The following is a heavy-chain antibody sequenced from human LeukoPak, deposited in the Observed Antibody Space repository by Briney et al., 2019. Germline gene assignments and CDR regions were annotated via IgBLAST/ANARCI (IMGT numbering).Heavy chain of an antibody. CDR2: IWYDGSNK. Sequence: PGGSLRLSCAAFGFTFSSYGMHWVRQAPGKGLEWVAVIWYDGSNKYYADSVRGRFTISRDNSKNTPYLQMNSLRAEDTAVYYCARDHGSGTSDFDYWGQGTLVTVSS. D-gene: IGHD3-10*01. J-gene: IGHJ4*02. V-gene: IGHV3-33*08. CDR1: GFTFSSYG. CDR3: ARDHGSGTSDFDY.